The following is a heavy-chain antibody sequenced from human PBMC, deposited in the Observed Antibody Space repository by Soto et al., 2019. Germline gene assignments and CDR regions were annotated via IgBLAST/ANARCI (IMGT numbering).Heavy chain of an antibody. CDR1: GFTFSSYA. J-gene: IGHJ4*02. Sequence: QVQLVESGGGVVQPGRSLRLSCAASGFTFSSYAMHWVRQAPGKGLEWVAVISYDGSNKYYADSVKGRFTISRDNSKNTLYLQMNSLRAEDTAVYYCARSRSITMIVVAHGDYWGQGTLVTVSS. V-gene: IGHV3-30-3*01. CDR3: ARSRSITMIVVAHGDY. D-gene: IGHD3-22*01. CDR2: ISYDGSNK.